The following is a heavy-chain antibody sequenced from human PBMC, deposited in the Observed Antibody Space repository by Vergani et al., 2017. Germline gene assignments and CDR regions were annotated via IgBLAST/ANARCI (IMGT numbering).Heavy chain of an antibody. CDR3: AKDASANYLSYYFAY. V-gene: IGHV3-23*01. CDR1: GFTFSSYA. J-gene: IGHJ4*02. Sequence: EVQLLESGGGLVKPGGSLRLSCAASGFTFSSYAMSWVRQAPGKGLEWVSAISGSGGSTYYADSVKGRFTISRDNSKNTLYLQMNSLRAEDTAVYYCAKDASANYLSYYFAYWSRGTLVTVSS. CDR2: ISGSGGST. D-gene: IGHD4/OR15-4a*01.